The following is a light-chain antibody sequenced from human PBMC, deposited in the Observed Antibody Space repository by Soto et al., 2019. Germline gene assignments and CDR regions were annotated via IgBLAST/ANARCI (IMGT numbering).Light chain of an antibody. CDR2: LGS. CDR3: MQALQTPIT. J-gene: IGKJ5*01. V-gene: IGKV2-28*01. Sequence: DLVMTQSPLSLPVTPGEPASISCRSSQSLLHSNGYNYLDWYLQKPGQSPQLLIYLGSNRASGVPDRFSGSGSGTDFTLKISRVEAEDVGVYYCMQALQTPITFGGGTRLEIK. CDR1: QSLLHSNGYNY.